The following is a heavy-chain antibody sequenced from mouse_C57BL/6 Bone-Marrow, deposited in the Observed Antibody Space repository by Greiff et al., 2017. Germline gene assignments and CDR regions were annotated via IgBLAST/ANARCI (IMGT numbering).Heavy chain of an antibody. J-gene: IGHJ3*01. CDR3: TVLLRSY. D-gene: IGHD1-1*01. CDR2: IDPENGDT. V-gene: IGHV14-4*01. Sequence: EVKLMESGAELVRPGASVKLSCTASGFNIKDDYMHWVKQRPEQGLEWIGWIDPENGDTEYASKFQGKATITADTSSNTAYLQLSSLTSEDTAVYYCTVLLRSYWGQGTLVTVSA. CDR1: GFNIKDDY.